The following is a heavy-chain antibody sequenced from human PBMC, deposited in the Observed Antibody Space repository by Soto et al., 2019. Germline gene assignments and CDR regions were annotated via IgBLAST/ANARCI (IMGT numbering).Heavy chain of an antibody. V-gene: IGHV1-58*01. CDR3: AAWTGSSWYWEGAFDI. CDR2: IVVGSGNT. CDR1: GFTFTSSA. D-gene: IGHD6-13*01. Sequence: QMQLVQSGPEVKKPGTSVKVSCKASGFTFTSSAVQWVRQARGQRLEWIGWIVVGSGNTNYAQKFQERVTITRDMSTSTAYMELSSLRSEDTAVYYCAAWTGSSWYWEGAFDIWGQGTMVTVSS. J-gene: IGHJ3*02.